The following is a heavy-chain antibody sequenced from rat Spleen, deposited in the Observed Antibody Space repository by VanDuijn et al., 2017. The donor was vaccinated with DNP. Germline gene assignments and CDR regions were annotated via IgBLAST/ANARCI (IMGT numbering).Heavy chain of an antibody. CDR2: ISPSGGST. CDR1: GFTFSSFP. D-gene: IGHD3-8*01. J-gene: IGHJ2*01. Sequence: EVQLVESGGGLVQPGRSMKLSCAASGFTFSSFPMAWVRQAPTKGLEWVATISPSGGSTYYRDSVKGRFTISRDNAKSTLYLQVNSLRSEDTATYYCTSNPHIRTAAPFDYWGRGVMVTVSS. CDR3: TSNPHIRTAAPFDY. V-gene: IGHV5-46*01.